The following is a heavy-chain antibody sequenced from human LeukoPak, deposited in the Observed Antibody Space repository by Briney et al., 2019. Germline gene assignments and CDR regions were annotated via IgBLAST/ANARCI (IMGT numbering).Heavy chain of an antibody. CDR2: ISGSGGST. V-gene: IGHV3-23*01. Sequence: GGSLRLSCAASGFTFSSYAMSWVRQAPGKGLEWVSAISGSGGSTYYADSVKGRFTISRDNSKNTLYLQMNSLRAEDTAVYYCAKDGSNYYYYYGMDVWGQGTTVTVPS. D-gene: IGHD4-11*01. CDR3: AKDGSNYYYYYGMDV. J-gene: IGHJ6*02. CDR1: GFTFSSYA.